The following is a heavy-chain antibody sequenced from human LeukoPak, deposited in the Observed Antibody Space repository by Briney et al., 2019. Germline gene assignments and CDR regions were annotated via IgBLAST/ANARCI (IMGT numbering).Heavy chain of an antibody. D-gene: IGHD3-22*01. Sequence: GESLKISCKGSGYSFTSYWIGWVRQMPGKGLEWMGIIYPGDSGTRYSPSFQGQVTISADKSISTAYLQWSSLKASDTAMYYCASPNDYYDSSGYAFDIWGQGTMVTVSS. CDR2: IYPGDSGT. J-gene: IGHJ3*02. CDR1: GYSFTSYW. CDR3: ASPNDYYDSSGYAFDI. V-gene: IGHV5-51*01.